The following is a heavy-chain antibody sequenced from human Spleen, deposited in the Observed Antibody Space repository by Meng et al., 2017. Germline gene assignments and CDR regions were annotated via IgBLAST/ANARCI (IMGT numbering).Heavy chain of an antibody. CDR1: GFTVTSNE. CDR2: ICGDST. V-gene: IGHV3-38-3*01. D-gene: IGHD6-19*01. Sequence: GESLKISCAASGFTVTSNEMSWVRQAPGKGLEWVSSICGDSTYYADSVKGRFTISRDNSKNTLYLQINSLRAEDTAVYYCARYNSGLDYWGQGTLVTVSS. CDR3: ARYNSGLDY. J-gene: IGHJ4*02.